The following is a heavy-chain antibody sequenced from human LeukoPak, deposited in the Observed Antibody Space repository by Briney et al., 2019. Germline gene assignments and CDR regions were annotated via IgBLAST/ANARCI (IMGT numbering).Heavy chain of an antibody. J-gene: IGHJ4*02. V-gene: IGHV1-69*06. CDR1: GGRFSSYA. CDR2: IMPIFGTA. CDR3: ARVGGRLWFGELPFDY. D-gene: IGHD3-10*01. Sequence: SVKVSCKASGGRFSSYAISWVRQAPGQGLEWMGGIMPIFGTANYAQKFQGRVTITADKSTSTAYMELSSLRSEDTAVYYCARVGGRLWFGELPFDYWGQGTLVTVSS.